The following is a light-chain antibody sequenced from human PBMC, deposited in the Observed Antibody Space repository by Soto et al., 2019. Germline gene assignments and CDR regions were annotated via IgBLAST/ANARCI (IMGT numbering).Light chain of an antibody. CDR2: DTN. Sequence: QAVVTQEPSLTVSPGGTVTLTCGSSTGAVTSDHFPFWFQQRPGQAPRTLIYDTNNKQSWTPARFSGSLLGGKAALTLSGAQPEDEADYYCLLTYTGARVFGGGTQLTVL. V-gene: IGLV7-46*01. CDR3: LLTYTGARV. J-gene: IGLJ7*01. CDR1: TGAVTSDHF.